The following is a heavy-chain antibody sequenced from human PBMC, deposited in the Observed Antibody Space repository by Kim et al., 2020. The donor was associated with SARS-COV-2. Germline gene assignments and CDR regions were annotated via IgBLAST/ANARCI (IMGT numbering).Heavy chain of an antibody. D-gene: IGHD5-12*01. V-gene: IGHV1-69*04. CDR2: IIPILGIA. Sequence: SVKVSCKASGGTFSSYAISWVRQAPGQGLEWMGRIIPILGIANYAQKFQGRVTITADKSTSTAYMELSSLRSEDTAVYYCASRSDINYYYYGMDVWGQGTTVTVSS. CDR3: ASRSDINYYYYGMDV. CDR1: GGTFSSYA. J-gene: IGHJ6*02.